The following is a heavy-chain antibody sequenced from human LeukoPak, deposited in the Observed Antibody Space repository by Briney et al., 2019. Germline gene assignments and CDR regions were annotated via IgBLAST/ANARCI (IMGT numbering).Heavy chain of an antibody. Sequence: SETLSVICTVSGGSITSGIYYWGWIRQPAGKGLEWIGRLYTDGSTRYNPALKSRVTISVDQSKNQFSLKLSSVTAADTAVYYCARDYYDSNASINWFDLWGQGTLVTVSS. CDR2: LYTDGST. J-gene: IGHJ5*02. CDR1: GGSITSGIYY. D-gene: IGHD3-22*01. V-gene: IGHV4-61*02. CDR3: ARDYYDSNASINWFDL.